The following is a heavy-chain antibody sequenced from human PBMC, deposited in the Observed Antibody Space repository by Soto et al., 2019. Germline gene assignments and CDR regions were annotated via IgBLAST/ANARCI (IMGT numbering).Heavy chain of an antibody. J-gene: IGHJ3*02. Sequence: WGSLRLSCAASGFIFSTYWMSWVRQAPGKGLKWVSNINRDGSESHYVYSVRVRFTFTRDNNNKLLYLKMKSRTVEDTAVYYCARDAHDYDSSGYNRHVAFHXWGQVTMVTVS. D-gene: IGHD3-22*01. V-gene: IGHV3-7*01. CDR1: GFIFSTYW. CDR2: INRDGSES. CDR3: ARDAHDYDSSGYNRHVAFHX.